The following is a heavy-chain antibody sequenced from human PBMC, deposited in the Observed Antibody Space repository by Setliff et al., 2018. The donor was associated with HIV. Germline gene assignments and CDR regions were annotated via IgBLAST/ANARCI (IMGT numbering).Heavy chain of an antibody. CDR3: AIRREVVVATTRRGLDI. CDR1: GHTFTTYD. Sequence: ASVKVSCKASGHTFTTYDINWVRQAAGQGLEWMGWMNPNSGNTGYAQRFQGRLTMTRNTSISTAYMELNSLMSEDTAVYFCAIRREVVVATTRRGLDIWGQGTMVTVSS. J-gene: IGHJ3*02. D-gene: IGHD2-15*01. CDR2: MNPNSGNT. V-gene: IGHV1-8*02.